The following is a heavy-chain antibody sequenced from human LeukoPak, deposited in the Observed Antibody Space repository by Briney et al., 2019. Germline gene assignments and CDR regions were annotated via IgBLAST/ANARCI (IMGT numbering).Heavy chain of an antibody. CDR3: AREGGYSYGYYFDY. CDR1: GGTFSSYA. J-gene: IGHJ4*02. Sequence: GASVKVSCKASGGTFSSYAISWVRQAPGQGLEWMGGIIPIFGTANYAQKFQGRVTITANKSTSTAYMELSSLRSEDTAVYYCAREGGYSYGYYFDYWGQGTLVTVSS. D-gene: IGHD5-18*01. V-gene: IGHV1-69*06. CDR2: IIPIFGTA.